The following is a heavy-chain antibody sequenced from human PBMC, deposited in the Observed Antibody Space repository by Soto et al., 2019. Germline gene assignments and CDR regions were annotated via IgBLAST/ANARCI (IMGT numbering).Heavy chain of an antibody. J-gene: IGHJ3*02. D-gene: IGHD3-22*01. V-gene: IGHV3-23*01. CDR3: AKATQDYYDSSGYYVAGAFDI. CDR1: GFTFSSYA. CDR2: ISGSGGST. Sequence: GGSLRLSCAASGFTFSSYAMSWVRQAPGKGLEWVSAISGSGGSTYYADSVKGRFTISRDNSKNTLYLQMNSLRAGDTAVYYCAKATQDYYDSSGYYVAGAFDIWGQGTMVTVSS.